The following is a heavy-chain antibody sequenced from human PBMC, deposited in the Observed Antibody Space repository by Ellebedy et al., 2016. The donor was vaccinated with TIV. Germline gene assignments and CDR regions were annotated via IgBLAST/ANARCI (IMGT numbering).Heavy chain of an antibody. Sequence: AASVKVSCKASGGTFSSYAVSWVRQAPGQGLEWMGGIIPTFGATDYAQKFQGRVTITADESTSTVYMELSSLIPEDTAVYFCARLGSCTSSTCYAPDSWGQGTLVIVSS. CDR3: ARLGSCTSSTCYAPDS. J-gene: IGHJ4*02. CDR2: IIPTFGAT. D-gene: IGHD2/OR15-2a*01. V-gene: IGHV1-69*13. CDR1: GGTFSSYA.